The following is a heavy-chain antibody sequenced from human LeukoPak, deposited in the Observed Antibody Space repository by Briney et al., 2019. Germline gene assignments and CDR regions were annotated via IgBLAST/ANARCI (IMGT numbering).Heavy chain of an antibody. CDR2: ISGSGGST. V-gene: IGHV3-23*01. Sequence: GGSLRLSCAASGFTFSSYAMSWFRQAPGKGLEWVSAISGSGGSTYYADSVKGRFTISRDNSKNTQYLHMNSLRAEDTAVYYCAKGNYYDFWSGYYIDYWGQGTLVTVSS. D-gene: IGHD3-3*01. CDR3: AKGNYYDFWSGYYIDY. J-gene: IGHJ4*02. CDR1: GFTFSSYA.